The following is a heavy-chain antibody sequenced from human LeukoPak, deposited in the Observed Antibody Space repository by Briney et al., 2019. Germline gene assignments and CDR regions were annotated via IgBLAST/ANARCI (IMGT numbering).Heavy chain of an antibody. V-gene: IGHV1-46*01. CDR1: GYTFTGYY. D-gene: IGHD5-18*01. CDR3: ARGGVDTATYYFYMDV. CDR2: INPSGGST. J-gene: IGHJ6*03. Sequence: ASVKVSCKASGYTFTGYYMHWVRQAPGQGLEWMGIINPSGGSTSYAQKFQGRVTMTRDTSTSTVYMELSSLRSDDTAVYYCARGGVDTATYYFYMDVWGKGTTVTISS.